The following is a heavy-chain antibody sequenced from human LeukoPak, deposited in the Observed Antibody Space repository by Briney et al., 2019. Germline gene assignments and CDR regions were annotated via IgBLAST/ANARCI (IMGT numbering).Heavy chain of an antibody. D-gene: IGHD5-18*01. V-gene: IGHV4-61*01. CDR3: AREDTAMVIFDY. CDR1: GGSVSSGSNY. Sequence: SETLSLTCTVSGGSVSSGSNYWSWIRQPPGKGLEWIGYIYYSGSTNYNPSLKRRVTISLDTSKNQFSLRLSSVTAADTAVYYCAREDTAMVIFDYWGQGTLVTASS. CDR2: IYYSGST. J-gene: IGHJ4*02.